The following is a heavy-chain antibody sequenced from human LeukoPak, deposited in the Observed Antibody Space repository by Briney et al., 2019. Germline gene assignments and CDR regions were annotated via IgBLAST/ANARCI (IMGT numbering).Heavy chain of an antibody. J-gene: IGHJ6*03. Sequence: GGSLRLSCAASGFTFSDYYMSWSRQAPGKGLEWVSYISSSGSTIYYADSVKGRFTISRDNAKNSLYLQMNSLRAEDTAVYYCAREVTVTTASYYYYYMDVWGKGTTVTVSS. V-gene: IGHV3-11*01. D-gene: IGHD4-11*01. CDR1: GFTFSDYY. CDR2: ISSSGSTI. CDR3: AREVTVTTASYYYYYMDV.